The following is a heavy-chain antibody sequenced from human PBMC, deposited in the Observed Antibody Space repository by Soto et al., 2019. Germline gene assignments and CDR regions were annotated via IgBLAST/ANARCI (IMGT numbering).Heavy chain of an antibody. CDR3: EHSKDYSSRWYTLDFDY. V-gene: IGHV2-5*02. CDR1: GFSLSTSGVG. Sequence: QITLKESGPPLVKPTQTLTLTCTFSGFSLSTSGVGVGWIRQPPEKALEWLALIYWDDDKRYSPSLKSRLTITKDTSKNQVVLTTTNVDPEVTATYYCEHSKDYSSRWYTLDFDYWGQGTLVTVSS. D-gene: IGHD6-13*01. CDR2: IYWDDDK. J-gene: IGHJ4*02.